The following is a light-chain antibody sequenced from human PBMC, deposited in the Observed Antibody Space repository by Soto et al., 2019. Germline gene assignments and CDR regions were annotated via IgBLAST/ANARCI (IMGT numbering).Light chain of an antibody. V-gene: IGKV3-11*01. J-gene: IGKJ3*01. CDR3: QQRSNWPPVT. Sequence: EIVLTQSPATLSLSPGERATLSCRASQSVSSYLAWYQQKHGQAPRLLIYDASNRATGIPARFSGSGSGTDFTITISSLEPEDFAVYYCQQRSNWPPVTFGPGTKVDIK. CDR1: QSVSSY. CDR2: DAS.